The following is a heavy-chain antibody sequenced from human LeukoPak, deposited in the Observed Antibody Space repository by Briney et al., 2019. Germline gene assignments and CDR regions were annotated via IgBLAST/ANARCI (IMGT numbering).Heavy chain of an antibody. D-gene: IGHD2-2*01. CDR3: ARGVGKYQLRGFDP. CDR2: INHSGST. V-gene: IGHV4-34*01. Sequence: PSETLPLTCAVYGGSFSGYYWSWIRQPPGKGLEWIGEINHSGSTNYNPSLKSRVTISVDTSKNQFSLKLSSVTAADTAVYYYARGVGKYQLRGFDPWGQGTLVTVSS. J-gene: IGHJ5*02. CDR1: GGSFSGYY.